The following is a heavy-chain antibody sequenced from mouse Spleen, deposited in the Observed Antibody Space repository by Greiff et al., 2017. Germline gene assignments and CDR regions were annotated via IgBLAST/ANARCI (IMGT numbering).Heavy chain of an antibody. CDR1: GYTFTSYW. Sequence: QVQLQQPGAELVKPGASVKLSCKASGYTFTSYWMHWVKQRPGQGLEWIGEINPSNGRTNYNEKFESKATLTVDKSSSTAYMQLSSLTSEDSAVYYCARFPGAYWGQGTLVTVSA. V-gene: IGHV1S81*02. CDR2: INPSNGRT. J-gene: IGHJ3*01. CDR3: ARFPGAY.